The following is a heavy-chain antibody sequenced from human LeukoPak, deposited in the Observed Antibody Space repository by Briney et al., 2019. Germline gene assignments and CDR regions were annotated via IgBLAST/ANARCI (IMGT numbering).Heavy chain of an antibody. D-gene: IGHD6-13*01. CDR3: ARGDSSWNAFDI. Sequence: SETLSLTCTVSGGSISSSTYFWAWIRQPPGKGPEWIGSIYDSGSTYYNASLKRRVTVSVDTSKNQLSLKLNSVTAADTAVYYCARGDSSWNAFDIWGQGTILSVSS. J-gene: IGHJ3*02. V-gene: IGHV4-39*01. CDR2: IYDSGST. CDR1: GGSISSSTYF.